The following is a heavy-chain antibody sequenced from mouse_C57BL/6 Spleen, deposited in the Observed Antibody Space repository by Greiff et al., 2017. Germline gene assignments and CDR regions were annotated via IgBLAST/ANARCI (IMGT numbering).Heavy chain of an antibody. V-gene: IGHV1-42*01. CDR3: ARADGNYDAMDY. CDR1: GYSFTGYY. J-gene: IGHJ4*01. D-gene: IGHD2-1*01. CDR2: INPSTGGT. Sequence: VQLQQSGPELVKPGASVKISCKASGYSFTGYYKNWVKQSPEKSLEWIGEINPSTGGTTYNQKFKAKATLTVDKSSSTAYMQLKSLTSEDSAVYYCARADGNYDAMDYWGQGTSVTVSS.